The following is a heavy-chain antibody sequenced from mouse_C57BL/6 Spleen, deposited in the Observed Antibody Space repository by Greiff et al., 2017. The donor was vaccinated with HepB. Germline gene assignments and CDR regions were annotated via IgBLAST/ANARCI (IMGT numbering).Heavy chain of an antibody. CDR3: ARRSYYSNYAWFAY. Sequence: VQLQQSGPELVKPGASVKIPCKASGYTFTDYNMDWVKQSHGKSLEWIGDINPNNGGTIYNQKFKGKATLTVDKSSSTAYMELRILTSEDTAVYYCARRSYYSNYAWFAYWGQGTLVTVSA. V-gene: IGHV1-18*01. CDR2: INPNNGGT. J-gene: IGHJ3*01. CDR1: GYTFTDYN. D-gene: IGHD2-5*01.